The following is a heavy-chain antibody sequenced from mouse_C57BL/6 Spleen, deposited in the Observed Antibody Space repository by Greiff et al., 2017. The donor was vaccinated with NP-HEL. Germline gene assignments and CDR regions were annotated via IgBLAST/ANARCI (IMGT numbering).Heavy chain of an antibody. J-gene: IGHJ4*01. Sequence: EIQLQQSGPELVKPGASVKIPCKASGYTFTDYNMDWVKQSHGKSLEWIGDINPNNGGTIYNQKFKGKATLTVDKSSSTAYRELRSLTSEDTAVYYCARGDDGYYVKAMDYWGQGTSVTVSS. V-gene: IGHV1-18*01. CDR1: GYTFTDYN. D-gene: IGHD2-3*01. CDR3: ARGDDGYYVKAMDY. CDR2: INPNNGGT.